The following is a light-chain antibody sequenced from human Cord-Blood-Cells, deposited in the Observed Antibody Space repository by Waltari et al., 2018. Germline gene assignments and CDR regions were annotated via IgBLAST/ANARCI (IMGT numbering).Light chain of an antibody. CDR2: DVR. Sequence: QSPLAQHASVSAPPVQSRTNFGTGTSSDEGRYHDGSWYQKHPGQAPKLMIYDVRNRPSGVSSRFSGSKSANTASLTISGLQAEDDADYYCSSYTSSSTVFGTGTKVTVL. CDR3: SSYTSSSTV. CDR1: SSDEGRYHD. V-gene: IGLV2-14*03. J-gene: IGLJ1*01.